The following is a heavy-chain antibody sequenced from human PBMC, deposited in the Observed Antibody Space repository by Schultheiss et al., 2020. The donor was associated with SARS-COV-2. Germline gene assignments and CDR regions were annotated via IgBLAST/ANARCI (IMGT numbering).Heavy chain of an antibody. Sequence: GGSLRLSCAASGFTFSSYAMSWVRQAPGKGLEWVSAISGSGGSTYYADSVKGRFTISRDNAKNSLYLQMNSLRAEDTAVYYCARGPSSSAVFDYWGQGTLVTVSS. D-gene: IGHD6-13*01. V-gene: IGHV3-23*01. CDR2: ISGSGGST. CDR3: ARGPSSSAVFDY. CDR1: GFTFSSYA. J-gene: IGHJ4*02.